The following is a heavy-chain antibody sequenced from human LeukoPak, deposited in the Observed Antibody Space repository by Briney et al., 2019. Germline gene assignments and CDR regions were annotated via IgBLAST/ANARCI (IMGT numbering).Heavy chain of an antibody. Sequence: ASVRVSCKASGYTFTGYYMHWVRQAPGQGLEWMGWINPNSGGTNYAQKFQGRVTMTRDTSISTAYMELSRLRSDDTAVYYCARTTGETYYDSSGYDAFDIWGQGTMVTVSS. CDR2: INPNSGGT. J-gene: IGHJ3*02. V-gene: IGHV1-2*02. CDR3: ARTTGETYYDSSGYDAFDI. D-gene: IGHD3-22*01. CDR1: GYTFTGYY.